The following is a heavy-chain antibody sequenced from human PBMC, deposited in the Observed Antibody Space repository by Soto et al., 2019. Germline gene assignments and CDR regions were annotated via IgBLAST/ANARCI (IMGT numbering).Heavy chain of an antibody. CDR1: GYSFTSYW. V-gene: IGHV5-51*01. CDR3: LCLEEWLVRSDAFDV. D-gene: IGHD6-19*01. CDR2: IYPGDSDT. J-gene: IGHJ3*01. Sequence: PGESLKISCKGSGYSFTSYWNGWVRQLPGKGLEWMGIIYPGDSDTRYSPSFQGQVTISADKSISTAYLQWSSLKASDTAMYYCLCLEEWLVRSDAFDVWGQGTMVPVSS.